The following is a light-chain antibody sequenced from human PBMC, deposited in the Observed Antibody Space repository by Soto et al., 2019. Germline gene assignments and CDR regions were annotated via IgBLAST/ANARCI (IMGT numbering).Light chain of an antibody. V-gene: IGKV3D-20*02. J-gene: IGKJ3*01. CDR2: DAS. CDR3: QQRSTWPPFS. CDR1: QTVRNNY. Sequence: ECVLTQSKGTLSFSPGERATVSCRASQTVRNNYLAWYQQKPGQAPRLLIYDASSRATGIPDRFSGGGSGTDFTLTISSLEPEDFAVYYCQQRSTWPPFSFGPGTKVDIK.